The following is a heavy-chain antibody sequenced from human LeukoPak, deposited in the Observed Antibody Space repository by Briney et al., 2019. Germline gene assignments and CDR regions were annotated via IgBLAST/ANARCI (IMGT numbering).Heavy chain of an antibody. V-gene: IGHV3-33*03. J-gene: IGHJ4*02. CDR3: VRSAFHAGSGNYYDY. Sequence: PGGSLRLSCAASGFTFSSYGMHWVRQAPGKGLEWVALIWYDGSNRYHADSVKGRFTISRDNAENTLYLQMNSLRVEDTAVYYCVRSAFHAGSGNYYDYWGQGTLVTVSS. CDR1: GFTFSSYG. D-gene: IGHD3-22*01. CDR2: IWYDGSNR.